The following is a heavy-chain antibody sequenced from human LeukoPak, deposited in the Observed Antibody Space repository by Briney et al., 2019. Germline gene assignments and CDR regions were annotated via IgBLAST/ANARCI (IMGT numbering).Heavy chain of an antibody. D-gene: IGHD2-15*01. CDR3: AKSDCSGGSCYENY. J-gene: IGHJ4*02. CDR2: ISGSGGST. CDR1: GFNFHSYA. V-gene: IGHV3-23*01. Sequence: PGGSLRLSCAASGFNFHSYAMSWVRQAPGKGLEWVSAISGSGGSTYYADSVKGRFTISRDNSKNTLYLQMNSLRAEDTAVYYCAKSDCSGGSCYENYWGQGTLVTVSA.